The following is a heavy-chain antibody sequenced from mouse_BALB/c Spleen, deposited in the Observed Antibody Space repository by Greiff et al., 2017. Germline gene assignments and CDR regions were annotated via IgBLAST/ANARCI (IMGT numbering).Heavy chain of an antibody. CDR3: ASRRFYYGSSYYAMDY. V-gene: IGHV1-9*01. Sequence: QVQLKESGAELMKPGASVKISCKATGYTFSSYWIEWVKQRPGHGLEWIGEILPGSGSTNYNEKFKGKATFTADTSSNTAYMQLSSLTSEDSAVYYCASRRFYYGSSYYAMDYWGQGTSVTVSS. CDR1: GYTFSSYW. CDR2: ILPGSGST. J-gene: IGHJ4*01. D-gene: IGHD1-1*01.